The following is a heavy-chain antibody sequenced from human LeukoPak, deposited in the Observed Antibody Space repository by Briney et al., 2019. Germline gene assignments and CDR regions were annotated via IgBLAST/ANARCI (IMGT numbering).Heavy chain of an antibody. V-gene: IGHV3-21*01. CDR1: GFTFSSYA. CDR2: ISSNSRSI. Sequence: KSGGSLRLSCAASGFTFSSYAMSWVRQAPGKGLEWVSSISSNSRSIYYADSVEGRFTISRDNAKNSLYLQMNSLRVEDTAVYYCAKSTDAKLDWFDPWGQGTLITVSS. CDR3: AKSTDAKLDWFDP. J-gene: IGHJ5*02.